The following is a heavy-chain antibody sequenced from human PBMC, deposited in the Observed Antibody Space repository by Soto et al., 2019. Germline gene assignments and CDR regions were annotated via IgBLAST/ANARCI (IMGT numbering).Heavy chain of an antibody. Sequence: QVQLVQSGAEVKKPGSSVKVSCKASGGTFSSYTISWVRQAPGQGLEWMGRIIPILGIANYAQKFQGRVTITADKSTSTDYMELSSLRSEDTAVYYCAVGSEPALAPAEYYMDVWGKGTTVTVSS. CDR2: IIPILGIA. J-gene: IGHJ6*03. CDR1: GGTFSSYT. V-gene: IGHV1-69*02. CDR3: AVGSEPALAPAEYYMDV.